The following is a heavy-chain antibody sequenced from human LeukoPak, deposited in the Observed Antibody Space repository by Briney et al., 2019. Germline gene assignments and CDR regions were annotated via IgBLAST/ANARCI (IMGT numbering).Heavy chain of an antibody. CDR3: ARSRAFNSGAFDP. CDR2: IYSGVNT. V-gene: IGHV4-61*01. Sequence: SETLSLTCTVSGASVSSASYWSWIRQPPGKGVEWIAHIYSGVNTNYNPSLKSRVTISVDTSKNQFSLRLNSVTAADTAVYYCARSRAFNSGAFDPWGQGSLVTVSS. CDR1: GASVSSASY. D-gene: IGHD1-26*01. J-gene: IGHJ5*02.